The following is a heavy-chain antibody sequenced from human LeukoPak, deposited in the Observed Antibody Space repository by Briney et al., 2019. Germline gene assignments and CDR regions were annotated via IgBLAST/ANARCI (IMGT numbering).Heavy chain of an antibody. Sequence: PGGSLRLSCATSGFTFDNYAMHWVRQAPGEGMEWVSGISWSGGTMAYADSVKGRFIISRDNANSSLYLQMNSLRAEDTAFYYCATDAGGQPGPGSFFDFWGQGTLVTVSS. V-gene: IGHV3-9*01. CDR1: GFTFDNYA. J-gene: IGHJ4*02. CDR3: ATDAGGQPGPGSFFDF. D-gene: IGHD2-2*01. CDR2: ISWSGGTM.